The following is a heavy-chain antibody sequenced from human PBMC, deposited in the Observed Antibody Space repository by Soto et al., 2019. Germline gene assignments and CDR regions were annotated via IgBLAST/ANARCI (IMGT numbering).Heavy chain of an antibody. J-gene: IGHJ6*04. CDR1: GFTVGSKY. CDR2: IQSGGST. CDR3: TRDDVHWSGGSCYGVSMDV. Sequence: EVQLVESGGGLVQPGESLRLSCAASGFTVGSKYMSWVRQAPGKGLEWVSLIQSGGSTYYAGSVKGRFTISRDNSENTLFLQVNSLRVEDTAVYYCTRDDVHWSGGSCYGVSMDVWGKGTTVTVSA. D-gene: IGHD2-15*01. V-gene: IGHV3-66*01.